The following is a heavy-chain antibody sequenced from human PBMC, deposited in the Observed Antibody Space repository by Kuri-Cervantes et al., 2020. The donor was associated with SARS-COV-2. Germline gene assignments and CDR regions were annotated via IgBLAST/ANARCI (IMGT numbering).Heavy chain of an antibody. CDR2: IWYDGENE. Sequence: GESLKSSGVASGFTFSNYVIHWLRQAPGKGLEWVAVIWYDGENEYYAGSVKGRFTITRDNSKNTVSLHMNSLRAEETAMYYCARGAANYYYMDVWGKGTTVTVSS. CDR3: ARGAANYYYMDV. D-gene: IGHD3-16*01. V-gene: IGHV3-33*08. CDR1: GFTFSNYV. J-gene: IGHJ6*03.